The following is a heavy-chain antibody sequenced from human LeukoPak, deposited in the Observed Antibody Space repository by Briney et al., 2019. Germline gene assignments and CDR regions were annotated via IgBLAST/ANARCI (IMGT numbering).Heavy chain of an antibody. Sequence: GGSVRDSCTASGYTFTSYGISWVRQAPGEGLEWMGWISAYNGNTNYAQKLQGRVTMTTDTSTSTASMELRSLRSDDTAVYYCARGVVGATTEDYWCQGTLVTVSS. CDR3: ARGVVGATTEDY. J-gene: IGHJ4*02. CDR1: GYTFTSYG. V-gene: IGHV1-18*01. CDR2: ISAYNGNT. D-gene: IGHD1-26*01.